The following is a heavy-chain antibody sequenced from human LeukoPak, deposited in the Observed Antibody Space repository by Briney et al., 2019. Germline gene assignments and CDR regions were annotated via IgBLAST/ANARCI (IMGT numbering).Heavy chain of an antibody. J-gene: IGHJ4*02. CDR1: GYTFTSYY. D-gene: IGHD3-22*01. CDR2: INPSGGST. Sequence: ASVKVSRKASGYTFTSYYIHWVRQAPGQGLEWMGIINPSGGSTNYAQKFQGRVTMTRDTSTSTVYMELSSLRSEDTAVYYCARGSHVRLYDSPNGFDYWGQGTLVTVSS. V-gene: IGHV1-46*01. CDR3: ARGSHVRLYDSPNGFDY.